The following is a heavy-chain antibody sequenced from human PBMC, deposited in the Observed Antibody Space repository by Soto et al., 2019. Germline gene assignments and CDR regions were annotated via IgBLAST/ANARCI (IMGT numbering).Heavy chain of an antibody. CDR2: IIPIFGTA. Sequence: QVQLVQSGAEVKKPGSSVKVSCKASGGTFSSYAISWVRQAPGQGLEWMGGIIPIFGTANYAQKFQGRVTITADKSTSTAYMELSGLRSEDTAVYYCAREGAYCTNGVCYGMDVWGQGTTVTVSS. CDR3: AREGAYCTNGVCYGMDV. D-gene: IGHD2-8*01. V-gene: IGHV1-69*06. J-gene: IGHJ6*02. CDR1: GGTFSSYA.